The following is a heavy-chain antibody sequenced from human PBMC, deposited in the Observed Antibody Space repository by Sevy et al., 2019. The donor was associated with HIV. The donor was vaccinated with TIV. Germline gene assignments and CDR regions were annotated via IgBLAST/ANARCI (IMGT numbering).Heavy chain of an antibody. V-gene: IGHV3-13*01. J-gene: IGHJ3*02. CDR3: ARGPAAGTNNYDAFDI. D-gene: IGHD6-13*01. CDR1: GFTFSSYD. CDR2: IGTAGDT. Sequence: GGSLRLSCAASGFTFSSYDMHWVRQATGKGLEWVSAIGTAGDTYYPGSVKGRFTISRENAKNSLYLQMNSLRAGDTAVYYCARGPAAGTNNYDAFDIWGQGQWSPSPQ.